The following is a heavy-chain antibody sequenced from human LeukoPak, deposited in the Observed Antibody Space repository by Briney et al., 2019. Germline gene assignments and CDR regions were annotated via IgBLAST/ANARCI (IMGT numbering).Heavy chain of an antibody. CDR3: ARLRSYYYGMDA. V-gene: IGHV4-39*01. CDR2: IYYSWST. CDR1: DGSISSSSYY. J-gene: IGHJ6*02. Sequence: SETLSLTCTVSDGSISSSSYYWGWIRQPPGKGLEWIGTIYYSWSTYDNPSLKSRLTMSVDTSKNQFSLKLSSVTAADTAVYYCARLRSYYYGMDAWGQGTTVTVSS.